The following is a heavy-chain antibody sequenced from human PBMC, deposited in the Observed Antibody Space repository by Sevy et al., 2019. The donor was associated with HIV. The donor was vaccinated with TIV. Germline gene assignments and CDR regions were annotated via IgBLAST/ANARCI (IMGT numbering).Heavy chain of an antibody. CDR2: VKEDGSEK. Sequence: GGSLRLSCVASGFTFSNYWMSWVRQAPGKGLEWVANVKEDGSEKYYVESVKGRFTISRDNAKNSLYLQMNSLRAEDTAVHYCARGRNNYRSWGQGTLVSVSS. CDR1: GFTFSNYW. V-gene: IGHV3-7*01. J-gene: IGHJ5*02. D-gene: IGHD3-10*01. CDR3: ARGRNNYRS.